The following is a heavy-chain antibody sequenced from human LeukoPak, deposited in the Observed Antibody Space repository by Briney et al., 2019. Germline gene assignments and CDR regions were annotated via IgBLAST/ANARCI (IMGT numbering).Heavy chain of an antibody. Sequence: SVKVSCKASGGTFSSYAISWVRQAPGQGLEWMGGIIPIFGTANYAQKFQGRVTITTDESTSTAYMELSSLRSEDTAVYYCARELPAYYDPMGYMDVWGKGTTVTVSS. CDR3: ARELPAYYDPMGYMDV. V-gene: IGHV1-69*05. D-gene: IGHD3-3*01. J-gene: IGHJ6*03. CDR1: GGTFSSYA. CDR2: IIPIFGTA.